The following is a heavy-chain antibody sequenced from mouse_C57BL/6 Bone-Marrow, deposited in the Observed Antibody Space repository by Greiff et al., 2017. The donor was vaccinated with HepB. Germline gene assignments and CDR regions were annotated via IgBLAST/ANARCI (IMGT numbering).Heavy chain of an antibody. CDR1: GFTFSDYG. V-gene: IGHV5-17*01. CDR3: ARPGGRGNDYDAGYYAMDY. J-gene: IGHJ4*01. Sequence: EVKLMESGGGLVKPGGSLKLSCAASGFTFSDYGMHWVRQAPEKGLEWVAYISSGSSTIYYADTVKGRFTISRDNAKNTLFLQMTSLRSEDTAMYYCARPGGRGNDYDAGYYAMDYWGQGTSVTVSS. D-gene: IGHD2-4*01. CDR2: ISSGSSTI.